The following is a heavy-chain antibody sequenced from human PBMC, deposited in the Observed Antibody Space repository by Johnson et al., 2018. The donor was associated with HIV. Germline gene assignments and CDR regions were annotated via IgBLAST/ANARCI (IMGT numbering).Heavy chain of an antibody. CDR3: AKEKDSGSGSGEDAFDI. CDR1: GFTFSSYA. CDR2: ISYDGSNK. D-gene: IGHD6-13*01. Sequence: QEQLVESGGGVVQPGRSLRLSCAASGFTFSSYAMHWVRQAPGKGLEWVAVISYDGSNKYYADSVKGRFTISRDNSKNTLYLQMHSLRAEDTALYYCAKEKDSGSGSGEDAFDIWGEGTMVTVSS. J-gene: IGHJ3*02. V-gene: IGHV3-30-3*01.